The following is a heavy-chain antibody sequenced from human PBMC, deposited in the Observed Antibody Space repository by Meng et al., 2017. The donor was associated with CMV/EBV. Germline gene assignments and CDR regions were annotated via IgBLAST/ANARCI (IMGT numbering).Heavy chain of an antibody. CDR2: IIPIFGTA. J-gene: IGHJ6*02. D-gene: IGHD6-19*01. Sequence: SVKVSCKASGGTFSSYAISWVRQAPGQGLEWMGGIIPIFGTANYAQKFQGRVTITTDESTSTAYMELSSLRSEDTAVYYCARARSGWYNGQNYYYYGMDVWGQGTTVTVSS. V-gene: IGHV1-69*05. CDR1: GGTFSSYA. CDR3: ARARSGWYNGQNYYYYGMDV.